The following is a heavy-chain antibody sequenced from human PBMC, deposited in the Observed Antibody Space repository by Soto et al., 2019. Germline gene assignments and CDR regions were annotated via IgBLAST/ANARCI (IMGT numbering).Heavy chain of an antibody. CDR3: ASLSIVGPTEYFDY. V-gene: IGHV3-21*01. Sequence: GGSLRLSCAASGFTFRTYSMNWVRQAPGKGLEWVSSISSSSRYIYYADSMKGRFTISRDNAKNSLYLQMNSLRVEDTAVYYSASLSIVGPTEYFDYWGQGTWVSVSS. CDR2: ISSSSRYI. CDR1: GFTFRTYS. J-gene: IGHJ4*02. D-gene: IGHD1-26*01.